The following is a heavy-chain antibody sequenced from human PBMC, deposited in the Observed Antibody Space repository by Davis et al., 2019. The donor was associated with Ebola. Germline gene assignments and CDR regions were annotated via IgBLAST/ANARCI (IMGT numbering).Heavy chain of an antibody. CDR3: ARDSMLGYGGNSGADL. V-gene: IGHV3-30*04. J-gene: IGHJ5*02. Sequence: PGGSLRLSCAASGFTFNTYAIHWVRQAPGKGLEWLAIISHDGSNSFYTDSVKGRFILSRDNSKNTLYLQMNSLRIEDTAVYYCARDSMLGYGGNSGADLWGKGTLVTVSA. CDR1: GFTFNTYA. D-gene: IGHD4-23*01. CDR2: ISHDGSNS.